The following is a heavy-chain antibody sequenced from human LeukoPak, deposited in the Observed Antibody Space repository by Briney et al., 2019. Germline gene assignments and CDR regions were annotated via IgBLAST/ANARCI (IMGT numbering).Heavy chain of an antibody. CDR1: GFTFSSYS. CDR2: ISSSSSYI. CDR3: XXXXXXXXSGXYGY. J-gene: IGHJ4*02. V-gene: IGHV3-21*01. Sequence: SGGSLRLSCAASGFTFSSYSMNWVRQAPGKGLEWVSSISSSSSYIYYADSVKGRFTISRDNAKNSLYLQMNSLRAEDTAVYYCXXXXXXXXSGXYGYXGQGTLVTVSS. D-gene: IGHD3-22*01.